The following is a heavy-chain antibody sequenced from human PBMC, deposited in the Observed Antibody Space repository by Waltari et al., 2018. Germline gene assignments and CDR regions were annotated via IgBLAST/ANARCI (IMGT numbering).Heavy chain of an antibody. CDR2: INTDGSSA. CDR3: ARDGGGNGYIHY. D-gene: IGHD3-16*01. V-gene: IGHV3-74*01. CDR1: GFTLSSSY. J-gene: IGHJ4*02. Sequence: EVQLVESGGGLVQPGGSLRLSCEASGFTLSSSYMHWVRQVPGKGLVGVLRINTDGSSANYADSVKGRFTISRDNGKNTLYLQMNSRRAEDTAVYYCARDGGGNGYIHYWGQGTLVTVSS.